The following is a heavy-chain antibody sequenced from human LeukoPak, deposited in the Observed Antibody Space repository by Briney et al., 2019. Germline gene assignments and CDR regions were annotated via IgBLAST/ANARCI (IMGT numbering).Heavy chain of an antibody. J-gene: IGHJ4*02. CDR2: INPDGSTT. Sequence: PGGSLRLSCAASGSTFSTYWMHWVRQPLGKGLVWVSRINPDGSTTNYADSVKGRFTISRDNAKNTLYLQMNSLTVEDTAVHYCVRIATVTTPDYWGQGTLVTVSS. CDR3: VRIATVTTPDY. V-gene: IGHV3-74*01. CDR1: GSTFSTYW. D-gene: IGHD4-17*01.